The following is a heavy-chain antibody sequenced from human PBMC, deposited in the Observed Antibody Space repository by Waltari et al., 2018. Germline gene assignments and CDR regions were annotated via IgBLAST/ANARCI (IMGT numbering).Heavy chain of an antibody. Sequence: QVQLVQSGAEVKKPGSSVKVSCKASGGTFRSYAISWVRQAPGQGLEWMGRIIPILGIANYAQKFQGRVTITADKSTSTAYMELSSLRSEDTAVYYCARPSSGYSSGWYDFDLWGRGTLVTVSS. D-gene: IGHD6-19*01. CDR2: IIPILGIA. CDR1: GGTFRSYA. CDR3: ARPSSGYSSGWYDFDL. V-gene: IGHV1-69*04. J-gene: IGHJ2*01.